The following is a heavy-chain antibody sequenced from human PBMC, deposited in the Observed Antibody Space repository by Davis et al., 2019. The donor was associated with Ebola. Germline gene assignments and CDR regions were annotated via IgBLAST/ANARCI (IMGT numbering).Heavy chain of an antibody. V-gene: IGHV4-39*01. D-gene: IGHD4-17*01. Sequence: PSETLSLTCTVSGGSISSSSYYWGWIRQPPGKGLEWIGSIYYSGSTYYNPSLKSRVTISVDTSKNQFSLKLSSVTAADTAVYYCARPDGYGDYAIRQWGQGTLVTVSS. CDR1: GGSISSSSYY. CDR2: IYYSGST. J-gene: IGHJ4*02. CDR3: ARPDGYGDYAIRQ.